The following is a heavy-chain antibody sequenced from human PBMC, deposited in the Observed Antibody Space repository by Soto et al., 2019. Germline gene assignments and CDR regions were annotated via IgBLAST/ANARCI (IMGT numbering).Heavy chain of an antibody. CDR1: GGTFNTYA. V-gene: IGHV1-69*19. J-gene: IGHJ4*02. CDR3: GKEVQVHTPAFGY. CDR2: ISPMFGAA. Sequence: QVQLVQSGAEMKKPGSSVKVSCQSSGGTFNTYAMNWVRQAPGQGPEWMGDISPMFGAANYAPKFQGRVTITADESTGTSYMAMSSLTSEDTALYFWGKEVQVHTPAFGYWGQGTLVTVSS. D-gene: IGHD3-10*01.